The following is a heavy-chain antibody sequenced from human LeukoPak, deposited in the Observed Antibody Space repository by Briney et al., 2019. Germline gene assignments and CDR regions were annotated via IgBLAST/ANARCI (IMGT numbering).Heavy chain of an antibody. Sequence: SETLSLTCTVSGGSMSNYYWSWIRQSAGKGLEGIGRLYTSGSTNYNPSLKSRVTISEDKSKKQFSLKLSSVTAADTAVYYCARERHMNTFGGSIVYYFDSWGQGSLVTDSS. CDR3: ARERHMNTFGGSIVYYFDS. D-gene: IGHD3-16*02. CDR2: LYTSGST. V-gene: IGHV4-4*07. CDR1: GGSMSNYY. J-gene: IGHJ4*02.